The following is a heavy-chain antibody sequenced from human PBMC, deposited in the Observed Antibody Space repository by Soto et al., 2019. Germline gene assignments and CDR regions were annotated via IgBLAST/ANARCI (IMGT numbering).Heavy chain of an antibody. D-gene: IGHD4-17*01. CDR3: TRHGPGDYFLFDP. Sequence: PRGSLRLSCAASGFTFSGFWMHWVRQAPGKGLVWVSRASPDGTTTSYADSVKGRFTISRDNAKNTLYMQMNGLRAEDTAVYYCTRHGPGDYFLFDPWGQGTLVTVSS. CDR1: GFTFSGFW. V-gene: IGHV3-74*01. CDR2: ASPDGTTT. J-gene: IGHJ5*02.